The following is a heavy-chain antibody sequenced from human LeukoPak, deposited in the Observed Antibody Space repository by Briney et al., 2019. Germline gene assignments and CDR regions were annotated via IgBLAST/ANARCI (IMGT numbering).Heavy chain of an antibody. Sequence: GGSLRLSCAASGFTFSSYAMHWVRQAPGKGLGWVALISYDGSNKYYADSVKGRFTISRDNSKNTLYLQMNSLRAEDTAVYYCARGTGGRVATISYYYYGMDVWGQGTTVTVSS. CDR3: ARGTGGRVATISYYYYGMDV. CDR1: GFTFSSYA. CDR2: ISYDGSNK. D-gene: IGHD5-12*01. J-gene: IGHJ6*02. V-gene: IGHV3-30-3*01.